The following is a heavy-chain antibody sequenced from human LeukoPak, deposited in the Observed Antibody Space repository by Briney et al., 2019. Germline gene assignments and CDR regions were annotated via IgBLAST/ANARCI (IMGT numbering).Heavy chain of an antibody. CDR3: ARDKNHGDSYFAY. J-gene: IGHJ4*02. CDR2: IKHDGNEK. D-gene: IGHD4-17*01. V-gene: IGHV3-7*01. Sequence: PGGSLRLSCAASGFTFSRYWMSWVRQAPGKGLEWVANIKHDGNEKYYVGSVKGRFTISRDNAKNSLYLQMNSLRAEDTAVYYCARDKNHGDSYFAYWGQGILVTVSS. CDR1: GFTFSRYW.